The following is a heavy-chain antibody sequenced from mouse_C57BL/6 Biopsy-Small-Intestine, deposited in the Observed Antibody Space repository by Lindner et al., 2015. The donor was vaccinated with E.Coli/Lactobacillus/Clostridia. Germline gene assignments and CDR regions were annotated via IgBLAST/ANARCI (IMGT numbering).Heavy chain of an antibody. CDR1: GYSFTGYY. J-gene: IGHJ2*01. CDR3: ARKGAYPYYFDY. CDR2: INPSTGGT. V-gene: IGHV1-42*01. Sequence: VQLQESGPELVKPGASVKISCKASGYSFTGYYMNWVKQSPEKSLEWIGEINPSTGGTTYNQKFRAKATLTVDKSSSTAYMQLKSLTSEDSAVYYCARKGAYPYYFDYWGQGTTLTVSS. D-gene: IGHD6-5*01.